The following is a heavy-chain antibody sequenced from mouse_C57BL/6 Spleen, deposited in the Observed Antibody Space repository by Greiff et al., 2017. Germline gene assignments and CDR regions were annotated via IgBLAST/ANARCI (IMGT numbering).Heavy chain of an antibody. CDR2: IDPETGGT. V-gene: IGHV1-15*01. Sequence: QVQLQQSGAELVRPGASVTLSCKASGYTFTDYEMHWVKQTPVHGLEWIGAIDPETGGTAYNQKFKGKAILTADKSSSTAYMELRSLTSEDSAVYYCTREGEPLFAYWGQGTLVTVSA. J-gene: IGHJ3*01. CDR3: TREGEPLFAY. CDR1: GYTFTDYE.